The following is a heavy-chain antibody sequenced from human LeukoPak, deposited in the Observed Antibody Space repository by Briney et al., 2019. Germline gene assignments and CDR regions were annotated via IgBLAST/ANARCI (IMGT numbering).Heavy chain of an antibody. CDR1: GFTFSSYW. J-gene: IGHJ4*02. CDR2: IWYDGSNK. V-gene: IGHV3-33*08. D-gene: IGHD6-19*01. CDR3: AREPPLGYSSGWYLFDY. Sequence: GGSLRLSCAASGFTFSSYWMSWVRQAPGKGLEWVAVIWYDGSNKYYADSVKGRFTISRDNSKNTLYLQMNSLRAEDTAVYYCAREPPLGYSSGWYLFDYWGQGTLVTVSS.